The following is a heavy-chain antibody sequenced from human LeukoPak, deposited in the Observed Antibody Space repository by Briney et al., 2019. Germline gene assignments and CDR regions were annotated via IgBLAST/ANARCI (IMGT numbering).Heavy chain of an antibody. CDR1: GFTFSSYG. CDR3: AKGGGGYSSSWGANQIDY. D-gene: IGHD6-13*01. V-gene: IGHV3-30*18. CDR2: ISYDGSNK. J-gene: IGHJ4*02. Sequence: GRSLRLSCAASGFTFSSYGMHWVRQAPGKGLEWVAVISYDGSNKYYADSVKGRFTISRDNSKNTLYLQMNSVRAEDTAVYYCAKGGGGYSSSWGANQIDYWGQGTLVTVSS.